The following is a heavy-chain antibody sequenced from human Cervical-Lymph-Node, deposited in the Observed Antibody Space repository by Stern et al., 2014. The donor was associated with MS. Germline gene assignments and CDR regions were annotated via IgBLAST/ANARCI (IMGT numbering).Heavy chain of an antibody. J-gene: IGHJ3*02. V-gene: IGHV1-2*06. CDR2: INPNSGGT. D-gene: IGHD1-26*01. CDR1: GYTFTGYY. Sequence: VQLVESGAEVKKPGASVKDSCKASGYTFTGYYMHWVRQAPGQGLEWMGRINPNSGGTNYAQKFQGRVTMTRDTSISTAYMELSRLRSDDTAVYYCARGVGATWEDAFDIWGQGTMVTVSS. CDR3: ARGVGATWEDAFDI.